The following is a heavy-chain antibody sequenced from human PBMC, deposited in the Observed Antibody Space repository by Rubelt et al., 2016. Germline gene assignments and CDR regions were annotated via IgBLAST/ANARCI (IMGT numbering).Heavy chain of an antibody. Sequence: QVQLQESGPGLVKPSETLSLTCTVSGGSISSYYWSWIRQPPGKGLEWIGYIYYSGSTNYNPSFRCGCSISVDTSRTQFSLKLGVVTAADTAVYYCARHQLSAAITMMFSWFDPWGQGTLVTVSS. V-gene: IGHV4-59*08. D-gene: IGHD3-22*01. CDR3: ARHQLSAAITMMFSWFDP. CDR2: IYYSGST. CDR1: GGSISSYY. J-gene: IGHJ5*02.